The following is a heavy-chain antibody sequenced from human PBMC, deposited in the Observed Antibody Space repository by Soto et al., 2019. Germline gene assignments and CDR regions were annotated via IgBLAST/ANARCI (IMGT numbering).Heavy chain of an antibody. V-gene: IGHV3-66*01. CDR1: GFTVSSNY. Sequence: EVQLVESGGGLVQPGGSLRLSCAASGFTVSSNYMSWVRQAPGKGQEWVSVIYSGGTTYYADSVKGRFTISRDNSKNTLYLQMNSLRAEDTAVYYCARNGDSSDYRGWFDPWGQGTLVTVSS. CDR2: IYSGGTT. CDR3: ARNGDSSDYRGWFDP. D-gene: IGHD3-22*01. J-gene: IGHJ5*02.